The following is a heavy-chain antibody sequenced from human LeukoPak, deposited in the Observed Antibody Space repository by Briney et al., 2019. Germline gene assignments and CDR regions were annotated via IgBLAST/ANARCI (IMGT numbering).Heavy chain of an antibody. CDR2: ILPDGGNK. D-gene: IGHD4-23*01. V-gene: IGHV3-30*03. Sequence: GRSLRLSCAPSGFTFSRHGMHWVRQAPGKGLEWVAAILPDGGNKHYADSVKGRVTISRDNSKNTLYLQMNSLRAEDTALYYCAIMTTVVTNFDYWGQGTLVTVSS. J-gene: IGHJ4*02. CDR3: AIMTTVVTNFDY. CDR1: GFTFSRHG.